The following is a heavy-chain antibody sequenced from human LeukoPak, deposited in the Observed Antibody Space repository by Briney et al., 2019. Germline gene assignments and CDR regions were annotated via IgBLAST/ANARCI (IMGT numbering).Heavy chain of an antibody. J-gene: IGHJ4*02. D-gene: IGHD6-13*01. CDR2: IYYSGST. V-gene: IGHV4-59*01. CDR3: ARGPLGSSWYSD. Sequence: SETLSLTCTVSGDPINSYYRSWIRQPPGKGLEWIGYIYYSGSTDYNPSLKSRVTISSDRSKNQFSLRLTSVTAADTATYYCARGPLGSSWYSDWGQGSLVTVSS. CDR1: GDPINSYY.